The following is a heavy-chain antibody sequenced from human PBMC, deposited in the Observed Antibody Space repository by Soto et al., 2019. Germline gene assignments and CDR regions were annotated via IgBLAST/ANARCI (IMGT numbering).Heavy chain of an antibody. J-gene: IGHJ4*02. CDR2: ILHTGGT. CDR1: GGSISGGGFS. Sequence: PSETLSLTFAVSGGSISGGGFSWSWIRQPPGKGLEWIGYILHTGGTQYNPSLKSRVSMSVDKSKNQFSLHLTSVTAADTAVYYCARLQFGEGFDYWGQGALVTVSS. V-gene: IGHV4-30-2*01. CDR3: ARLQFGEGFDY. D-gene: IGHD3-10*01.